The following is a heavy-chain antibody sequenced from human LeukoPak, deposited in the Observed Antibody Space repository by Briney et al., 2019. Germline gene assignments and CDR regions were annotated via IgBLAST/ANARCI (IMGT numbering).Heavy chain of an antibody. V-gene: IGHV3-74*01. J-gene: IGHJ4*02. CDR2: INSDGRGR. CDR3: ASASSHRIAAGGDY. CDR1: GFTFSNHW. D-gene: IGHD6-13*01. Sequence: GGSQRLFCAASGFTFSNHWMHWARHASGKGLVWLSRINSDGRGRNSADSVKGRFPISRDKAENTLYLQMNSLRAEYTAVAYCASASSHRIAAGGDYWGQGTLVTVSS.